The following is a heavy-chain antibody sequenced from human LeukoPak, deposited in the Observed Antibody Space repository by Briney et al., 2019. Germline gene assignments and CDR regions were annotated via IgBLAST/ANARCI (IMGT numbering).Heavy chain of an antibody. D-gene: IGHD3-22*01. CDR3: AREVDSSGYYPL. Sequence: SETLSLTCTVSGGSISSGGYYWSWIRQHPGKGLEWIGYIFYTGSTYYHPYIKSRVTISVDTSKNQFSLKLSSVTAAFTAVYYCAREVDSSGYYPLGGRGTLVTASS. V-gene: IGHV4-31*03. J-gene: IGHJ4*02. CDR1: GGSISSGGYY. CDR2: IFYTGST.